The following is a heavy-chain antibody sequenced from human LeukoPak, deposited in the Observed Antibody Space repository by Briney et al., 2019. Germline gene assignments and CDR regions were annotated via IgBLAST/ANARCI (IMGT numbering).Heavy chain of an antibody. V-gene: IGHV3-30-3*01. Sequence: GGSLRLSCAASGFTFSSYAMHWVRQAPGKGLEWVAVISYDGSNKYYADPVKGRFTISRDNSKNTLYLQMDSLRAEDTTIYYCARGDISGDLAYWGQGTLVTVSS. D-gene: IGHD7-27*01. CDR1: GFTFSSYA. CDR3: ARGDISGDLAY. J-gene: IGHJ4*02. CDR2: ISYDGSNK.